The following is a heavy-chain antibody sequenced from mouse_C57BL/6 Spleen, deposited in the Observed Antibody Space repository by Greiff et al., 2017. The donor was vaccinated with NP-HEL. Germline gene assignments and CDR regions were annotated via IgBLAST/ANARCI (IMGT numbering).Heavy chain of an antibody. D-gene: IGHD2-4*01. CDR3: TGGYDYEPFAY. V-gene: IGHV6-3*01. CDR2: IRLKSDNYAT. CDR1: GFTFSNYW. J-gene: IGHJ3*01. Sequence: DVKLQESGGGLVQPGGSMKLSCVASGFTFSNYWMNWVRQSPEKGLEWVAQIRLKSDNYATHYAESVKGRFTISRDDSKSSVYLRMNNLRAEDTGIYYCTGGYDYEPFAYWGQGTLVTVSA.